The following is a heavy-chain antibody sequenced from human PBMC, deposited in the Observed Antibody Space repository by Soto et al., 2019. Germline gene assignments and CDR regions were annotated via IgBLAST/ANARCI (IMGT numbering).Heavy chain of an antibody. J-gene: IGHJ4*02. CDR1: GYTFTCYY. CDR3: ARVGDGYNPIRGGFDY. Sequence: GXSVQVSCKASGYTFTCYYMHWVRQAPGQGLEWMGWINPNGGGTNYAQKFQGWVTMTRDTSISTAYMELSRLRSEDTAVYYCARVGDGYNPIRGGFDYWGQGTLVTVSS. D-gene: IGHD3-10*01. V-gene: IGHV1-2*04. CDR2: INPNGGGT.